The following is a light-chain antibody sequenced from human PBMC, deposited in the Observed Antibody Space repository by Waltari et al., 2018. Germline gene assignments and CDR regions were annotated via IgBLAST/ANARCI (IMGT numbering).Light chain of an antibody. CDR2: EGS. Sequence: QSALTQPAPVSGSPGQSTTISCTGTSSAVGSYNLVSWYQQHPGKAPKLMIYEGSKRPSGVSNRFSGSKSGNTASLTISGLQAEDEADYYCCSYAGSSTFWVFGGGTKLTVL. J-gene: IGLJ3*02. CDR3: CSYAGSSTFWV. V-gene: IGLV2-23*03. CDR1: SSAVGSYNL.